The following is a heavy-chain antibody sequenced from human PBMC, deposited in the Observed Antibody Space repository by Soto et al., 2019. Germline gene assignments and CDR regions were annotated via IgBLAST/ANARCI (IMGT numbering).Heavy chain of an antibody. CDR3: ARAYYDFWSGSNWDYYDYGMEV. V-gene: IGHV4-61*01. CDR2: IYYSGST. J-gene: IGHJ6*02. CDR1: GGSVSSGSYY. D-gene: IGHD3-3*01. Sequence: QVQLQESGPGLVKPSETLSLTCTVSGGSVSSGSYYWSWIRQPPGKGLEWIGYIYYSGSTNYNPSLKSRVTISVDTSKNQFSLKLSSVTAANTAVHYCARAYYDFWSGSNWDYYDYGMEVWGQGTTVTVSS.